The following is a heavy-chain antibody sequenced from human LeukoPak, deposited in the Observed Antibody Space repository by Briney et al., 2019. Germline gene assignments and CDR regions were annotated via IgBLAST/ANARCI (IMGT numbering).Heavy chain of an antibody. Sequence: PGRSLRLSCAASGFTFSSYAMHWVRQAPGKGLEWVAVISYDGSNKYYADSVKGRFTISRDNSKNTLYLQMNSLRAEDMAVYYCARTYSSSPVGSYYGYWGQGTLVTVSS. J-gene: IGHJ4*02. D-gene: IGHD1-26*01. CDR2: ISYDGSNK. CDR1: GFTFSSYA. V-gene: IGHV3-30-3*01. CDR3: ARTYSSSPVGSYYGY.